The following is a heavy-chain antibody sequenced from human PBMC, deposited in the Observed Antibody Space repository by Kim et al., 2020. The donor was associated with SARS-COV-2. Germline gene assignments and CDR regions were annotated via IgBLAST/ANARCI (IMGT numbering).Heavy chain of an antibody. CDR3: ARDNYDSVWGSYLVGY. V-gene: IGHV3-30*01. Sequence: KGRVTISRDNSKNTLYLQMNSLRAEDTAVYYCARDNYDSVWGSYLVGYWGQGTLVTVSS. J-gene: IGHJ4*02. D-gene: IGHD3-16*02.